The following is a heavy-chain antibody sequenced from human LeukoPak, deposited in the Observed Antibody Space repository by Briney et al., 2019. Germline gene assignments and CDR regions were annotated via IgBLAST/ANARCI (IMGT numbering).Heavy chain of an antibody. CDR3: ATVVAVATFDY. Sequence: ASVKVPCKVSGYTLTELSMHWVRQAPGKGLEWMGRFDPEDGETICAQKFQGRVTMTEDTSTDTAYMDLSSLRSEDTAMYYCATVVAVATFDYWGQGTLVTVSS. J-gene: IGHJ4*02. CDR2: FDPEDGET. CDR1: GYTLTELS. V-gene: IGHV1-24*01. D-gene: IGHD6-19*01.